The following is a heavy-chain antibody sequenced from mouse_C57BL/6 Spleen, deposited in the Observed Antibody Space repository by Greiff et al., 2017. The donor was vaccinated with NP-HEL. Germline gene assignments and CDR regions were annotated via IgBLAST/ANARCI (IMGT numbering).Heavy chain of an antibody. J-gene: IGHJ3*01. CDR1: GFTFSSYA. D-gene: IGHD1-1*01. V-gene: IGHV5-9-1*02. Sequence: EVKLVESGEGLVKPGGSLKLSCAASGFTFSSYAMSWVRQTPEKRLEWVAYISSGGDYIYYADTVKGRFTISRDNARNTLYLQMSSLKSEDTAMYYCTVIYYYGSSPAWFAYWGQGTLVTVSA. CDR3: TVIYYYGSSPAWFAY. CDR2: ISSGGDYI.